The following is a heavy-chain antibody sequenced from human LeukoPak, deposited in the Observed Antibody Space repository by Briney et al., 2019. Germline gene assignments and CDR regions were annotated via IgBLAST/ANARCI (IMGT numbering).Heavy chain of an antibody. CDR2: IYHSGST. Sequence: SETLSLTCTVSGYSISSGYYWGWIRQPPGKGLEWIGSIYHSGSTYYNPSLKSRVTISVDTSKKQFSLKLNSVTAADTAVYYCAREGASSGWNSVDGFDIWGQGTMVTVSS. J-gene: IGHJ3*02. D-gene: IGHD6-19*01. V-gene: IGHV4-38-2*02. CDR1: GYSISSGYY. CDR3: AREGASSGWNSVDGFDI.